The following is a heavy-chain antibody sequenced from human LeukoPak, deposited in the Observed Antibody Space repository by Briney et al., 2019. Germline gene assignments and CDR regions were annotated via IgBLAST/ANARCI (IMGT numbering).Heavy chain of an antibody. Sequence: DSVKVSCKASGYTFTSYDINWVRQATGQGLEWMGWMNPNSGNTGYAQKFQGRVTMTRNTSISTAYMELSSLRSEDTAVYYCARESGYYDFWSGYYYYYMDVWGKGTTVTVSS. CDR2: MNPNSGNT. CDR3: ARESGYYDFWSGYYYYYMDV. J-gene: IGHJ6*03. CDR1: GYTFTSYD. V-gene: IGHV1-8*01. D-gene: IGHD3-3*01.